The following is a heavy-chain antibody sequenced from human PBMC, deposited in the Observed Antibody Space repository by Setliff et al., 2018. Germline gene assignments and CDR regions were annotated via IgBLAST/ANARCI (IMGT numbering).Heavy chain of an antibody. CDR1: GYTFNSYG. D-gene: IGHD3-22*01. J-gene: IGHJ3*02. CDR2: ISPYNGNT. V-gene: IGHV1-18*04. CDR3: ARSSDSGYYHQRDAFDI. Sequence: ASVKVSCKASGYTFNSYGINWLRQAPGQGLEWLWWISPYNGNTKYVQTVQDRITMATDASTRTSYMELSSLRSDDTAVYFCARSSDSGYYHQRDAFDIWGQGTRVTVSS.